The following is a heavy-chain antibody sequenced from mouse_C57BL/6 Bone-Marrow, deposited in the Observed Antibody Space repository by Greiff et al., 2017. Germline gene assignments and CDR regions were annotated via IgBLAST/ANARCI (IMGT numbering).Heavy chain of an antibody. V-gene: IGHV5-2*01. CDR3: ARLYYGYDGAWFAY. J-gene: IGHJ3*01. CDR2: INSDGGST. CDR1: EYEFPSHD. D-gene: IGHD2-2*01. Sequence: EVKLMESGGGLVQPGESLKLSCESNEYEFPSHDMSWVRKTPEKRLELVAAINSDGGSTYYPDTMERRFIISRDNTKKTLYLQMSSLRSEDTALYYCARLYYGYDGAWFAYWGQGTLVTVSA.